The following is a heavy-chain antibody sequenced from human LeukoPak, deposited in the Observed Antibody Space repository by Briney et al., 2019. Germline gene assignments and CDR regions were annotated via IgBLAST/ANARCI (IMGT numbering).Heavy chain of an antibody. V-gene: IGHV4-4*07. D-gene: IGHD3-16*01. J-gene: IGHJ4*02. Sequence: SETLSLTCTVSGGSISSYYWSWIRQPAGKGLEWIGRIYTSGSTNYNPSLKSRITMSLDTSKNQFSLKLSSVTAADTAVYYCARVGDATVAKLFDYWGQGTLVTVSS. CDR2: IYTSGST. CDR1: GGSISSYY. CDR3: ARVGDATVAKLFDY.